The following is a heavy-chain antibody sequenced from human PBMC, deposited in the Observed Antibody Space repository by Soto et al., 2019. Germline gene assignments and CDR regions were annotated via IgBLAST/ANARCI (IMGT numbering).Heavy chain of an antibody. D-gene: IGHD2-21*02. CDR3: ARSCGGDCYSHDAFDI. CDR2: ISSSSSYI. CDR1: GFTFSSYS. Sequence: EVQLVESGGGLVKPGGSLRLSCAASGFTFSSYSMNWVRQAPGKGLEWVSSISSSSSYIYYADSVKGRFTISRDNAKTSLARKMNSLRAEDTAVYYWARSCGGDCYSHDAFDIWGQGTMVTVSS. V-gene: IGHV3-21*01. J-gene: IGHJ3*02.